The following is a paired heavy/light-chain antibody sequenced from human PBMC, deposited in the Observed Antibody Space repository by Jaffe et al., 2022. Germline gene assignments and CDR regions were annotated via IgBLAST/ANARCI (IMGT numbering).Heavy chain of an antibody. Sequence: EVQLLESGGGLVQPGGSLRLSCAASGFIFSSYAMTWVRQAPGKGLEWVSAIGSSGDSTYYADFVKGRFTISRDNSKNTLYMQMNSLRVEDTAVYYCAKSRGYSSGWSMGVDAFDIWGQGTMVTVSS. V-gene: IGHV3-23*01. D-gene: IGHD6-19*01. J-gene: IGHJ3*02. CDR3: AKSRGYSSGWSMGVDAFDI. CDR2: IGSSGDST. CDR1: GFIFSSYA.
Light chain of an antibody. Sequence: DIQMTQSPSSLSASVGDRVTISCQASQDISNYLNWYQQKPGKAPTLLIYDASNLETGVPSRFSGSGSGTDFTFTISSLQPEDIATYYCQQYDNLPPFTFGPGTKVDIK. CDR3: QQYDNLPPFT. V-gene: IGKV1-33*01. CDR1: QDISNY. CDR2: DAS. J-gene: IGKJ3*01.